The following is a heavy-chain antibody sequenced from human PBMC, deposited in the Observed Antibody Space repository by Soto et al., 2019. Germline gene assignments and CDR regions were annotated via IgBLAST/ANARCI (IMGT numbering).Heavy chain of an antibody. J-gene: IGHJ4*02. CDR3: ARDQGRGYYDSSGYYYPAWYFDY. D-gene: IGHD3-22*01. Sequence: SVKVSCKASGGTFSSYAISWVRQAPGQGLEWMGGIIPIVGTANYAQKFQGRVTITAHKSTSTAYMELSSLRSEDTAVYYCARDQGRGYYDSSGYYYPAWYFDYWGQGTLVTVSS. CDR1: GGTFSSYA. V-gene: IGHV1-69*06. CDR2: IIPIVGTA.